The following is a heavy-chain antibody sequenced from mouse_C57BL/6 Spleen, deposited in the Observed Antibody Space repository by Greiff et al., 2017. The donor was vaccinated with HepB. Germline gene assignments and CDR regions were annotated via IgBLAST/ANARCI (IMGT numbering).Heavy chain of an antibody. D-gene: IGHD2-2*01. Sequence: QVHVKQSGAELVKPGASVKLSCKASGYTFTEYTIHWVKQRSGQGLEWIGWFYPGSGSIKYNEKFKDKATLTADKSSSTVYMELSRLTSEDSAVYFCARHEVPGYYFDYWGQGTTLTVSS. CDR1: GYTFTEYT. CDR2: FYPGSGSI. CDR3: ARHEVPGYYFDY. J-gene: IGHJ2*01. V-gene: IGHV1-62-2*01.